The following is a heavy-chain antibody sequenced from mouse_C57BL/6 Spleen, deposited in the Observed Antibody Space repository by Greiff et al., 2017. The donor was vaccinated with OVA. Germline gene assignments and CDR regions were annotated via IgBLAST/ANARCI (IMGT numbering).Heavy chain of an antibody. D-gene: IGHD2-2*01. CDR3: AREAVTTWYFDV. CDR2: ISYDGSN. J-gene: IGHJ1*03. V-gene: IGHV3-6*01. Sequence: DVQLQESGPGLVKPSQSLSLTCSVTGYSITSGYYWNWIRQFPGNKLEWMGYISYDGSNNYNPSLKNRISITRDTSKNQFFLKLNSVTTEDTATYYCAREAVTTWYFDVWGTGTTVTVSS. CDR1: GYSITSGYY.